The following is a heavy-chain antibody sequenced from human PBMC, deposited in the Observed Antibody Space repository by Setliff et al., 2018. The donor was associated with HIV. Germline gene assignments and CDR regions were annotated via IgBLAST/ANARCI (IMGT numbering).Heavy chain of an antibody. CDR2: INPESGGT. J-gene: IGHJ2*01. CDR1: GYSFSGHF. CDR3: TRGGRVPGHWYFDL. D-gene: IGHD1-1*01. Sequence: GASVKVSCKASGYSFSGHFMVWVRQAPGHGLEWMGWINPESGGTSYAQKFQGRVTMTTDRSITTAFMELYNLTPDDTAVYYCTRGGRVPGHWYFDLWGRGALVTVSS. V-gene: IGHV1-2*02.